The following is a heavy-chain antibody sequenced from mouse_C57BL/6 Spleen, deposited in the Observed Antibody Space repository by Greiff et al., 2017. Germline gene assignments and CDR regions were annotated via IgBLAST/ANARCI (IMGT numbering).Heavy chain of an antibody. D-gene: IGHD3-1*01. Sequence: EVQLQQSGPELVKPGDSVKISCKASGYSFTGYFMNWVMQSHGKSLEWIGRINPYNGDTFYNQKFKGKATVTVDKASSTAHMERRSLTSEDSAVYYFARSGTDCDYWGQGTTLTVSS. CDR3: ARSGTDCDY. CDR1: GYSFTGYF. CDR2: INPYNGDT. V-gene: IGHV1-20*01. J-gene: IGHJ2*01.